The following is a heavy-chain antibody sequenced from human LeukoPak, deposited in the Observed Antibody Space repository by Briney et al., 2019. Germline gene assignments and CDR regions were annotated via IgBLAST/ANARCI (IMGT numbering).Heavy chain of an antibody. CDR2: INHSGST. CDR3: ARGHSDSSGYYPSYYYYYYYMDI. J-gene: IGHJ6*03. V-gene: IGHV4-34*01. Sequence: PSETLSLTCAVYGGSFSGYYWSWIRQPPGKGLEWIGEINHSGSTNYNPSLKSRVTISVDTSKNQFSLKLSSVTAADTAAYYCARGHSDSSGYYPSYYYYYYYMDIWGKGTTVTVSS. D-gene: IGHD3-22*01. CDR1: GGSFSGYY.